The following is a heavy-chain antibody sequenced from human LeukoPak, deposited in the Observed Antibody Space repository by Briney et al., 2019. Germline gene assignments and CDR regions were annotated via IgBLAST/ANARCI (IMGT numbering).Heavy chain of an antibody. D-gene: IGHD2-2*01. J-gene: IGHJ4*02. CDR1: GYTFTSYG. CDR3: ARDGLRVVSAACSSWFDY. V-gene: IGHV1-18*01. CDR2: ISAYNGNT. Sequence: ASVKVSCKASGYTFTSYGISWVRQAPGQGLEWMGWISAYNGNTNFAQKLQGRVTMTTDTSTSTAYMELRSLRSDDTAVYYCARDGLRVVSAACSSWFDYWGQGTLVTVSS.